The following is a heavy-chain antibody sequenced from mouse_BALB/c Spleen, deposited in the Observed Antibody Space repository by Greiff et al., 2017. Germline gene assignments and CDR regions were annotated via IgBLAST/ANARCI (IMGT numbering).Heavy chain of an antibody. CDR3: TRFHYYGSSLWAMDY. CDR2: INPSNGGT. Sequence: QVQLQQSGAELVKPGASVKLSCKASGYTFTSYYMYWVKQRPGQGLEWIGEINPSNGGTNFNEKFKSKATLTVDKSSSTAYMQLSSLTSEDSAVYYCTRFHYYGSSLWAMDYWGQGTSVTVSS. V-gene: IGHV1S81*02. J-gene: IGHJ4*01. D-gene: IGHD1-1*01. CDR1: GYTFTSYY.